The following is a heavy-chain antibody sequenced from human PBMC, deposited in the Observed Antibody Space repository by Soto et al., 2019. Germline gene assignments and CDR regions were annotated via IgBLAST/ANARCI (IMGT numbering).Heavy chain of an antibody. CDR1: GFTFSSYW. Sequence: GGSLRLSCAASGFTFSSYWMSWVRQAPGKGLEWVANIKQDGSEKYYVDSVKGRFTISRDNAKNSLYLQMNSLRAEDTAVYYCARDSSSSGYYLLSYYYGMDVCGQGTTVTVSS. CDR2: IKQDGSEK. V-gene: IGHV3-7*03. D-gene: IGHD3-22*01. J-gene: IGHJ6*02. CDR3: ARDSSSSGYYLLSYYYGMDV.